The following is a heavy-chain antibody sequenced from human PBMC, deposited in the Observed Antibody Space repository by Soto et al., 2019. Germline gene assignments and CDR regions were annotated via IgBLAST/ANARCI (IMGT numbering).Heavy chain of an antibody. D-gene: IGHD6-19*01. CDR1: GGSFSGYY. CDR3: ARPSYSSGRRQYFQH. Sequence: SETMSLTCAVYGGSFSGYYWSWIRQPPGKGLEWIGEINHSGSTNYNPSLKSRVTISVGTSKNQFSLKLSSVTAADTAVYYCARPSYSSGRRQYFQHWGQGTLVTVSS. J-gene: IGHJ1*01. V-gene: IGHV4-34*01. CDR2: INHSGST.